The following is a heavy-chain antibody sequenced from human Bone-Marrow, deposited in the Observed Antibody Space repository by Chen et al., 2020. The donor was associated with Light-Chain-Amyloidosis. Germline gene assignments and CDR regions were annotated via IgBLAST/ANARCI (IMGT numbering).Heavy chain of an antibody. CDR2: ISGNSGSI. CDR3: AKGHVVLEAAPCDY. CDR1: GFTFDEYA. V-gene: IGHV3-9*01. J-gene: IGHJ4*02. D-gene: IGHD2-15*01. Sequence: EVQLEESGGGLVQPGRSLRLSCAASGFTFDEYAMHWVRQVPGKGLGGVAGISGNSGSIGYAGSVKGRFTISRDNVNNSLYLQMNSLRAEDTALYYCAKGHVVLEAAPCDYWGQGTLVTVSS.